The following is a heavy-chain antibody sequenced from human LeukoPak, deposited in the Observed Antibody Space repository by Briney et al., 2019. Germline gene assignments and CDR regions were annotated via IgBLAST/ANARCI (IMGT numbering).Heavy chain of an antibody. CDR3: ARDLEWEQHNAFDI. CDR1: GYTFTSYY. J-gene: IGHJ3*02. V-gene: IGHV1-46*01. CDR2: INPSGGST. Sequence: GASVKVSCKASGYTFTSYYMHWVRQAPGQGLEWMGIINPSGGSTSYAQKFQGRVTMTRGMSTSTAYMELRSLRSDDTAVYYCARDLEWEQHNAFDIWGQGTMVTVSS. D-gene: IGHD1-26*01.